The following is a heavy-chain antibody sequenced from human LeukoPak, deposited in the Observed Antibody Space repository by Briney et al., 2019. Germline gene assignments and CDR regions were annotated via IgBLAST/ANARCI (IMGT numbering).Heavy chain of an antibody. Sequence: ASVKVSCKASGYTFTGYYMHWVRQAPGQGLEWMGRINPNSGGTNYAQKFQGRVTMTRDTSISTAYMELSRLRSDDTAVYYCARMSGTTVTSAPFAYWGQGTLVTVSS. CDR3: ARMSGTTVTSAPFAY. V-gene: IGHV1-2*06. D-gene: IGHD4-17*01. J-gene: IGHJ4*02. CDR1: GYTFTGYY. CDR2: INPNSGGT.